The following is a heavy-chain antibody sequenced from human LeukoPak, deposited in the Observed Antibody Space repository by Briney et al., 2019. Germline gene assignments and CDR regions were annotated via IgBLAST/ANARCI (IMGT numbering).Heavy chain of an antibody. V-gene: IGHV3-53*01. CDR3: ARQDTAMDMYYFDY. J-gene: IGHJ4*02. D-gene: IGHD5-18*01. CDR1: GFTVSSNY. Sequence: GGSLRLSCAASGFTVSSNYMSWVRQGPGKGLEWVSVIYSGGSTYYADSVKGRFTISRDNSKNTLYLQMNSLRAEDTAVYYCARQDTAMDMYYFDYWGQGTLVTVSS. CDR2: IYSGGST.